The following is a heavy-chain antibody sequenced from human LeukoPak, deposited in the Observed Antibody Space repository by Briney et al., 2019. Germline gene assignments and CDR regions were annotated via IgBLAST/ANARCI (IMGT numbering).Heavy chain of an antibody. J-gene: IGHJ4*02. V-gene: IGHV3-7*01. Sequence: GGFLRLSCAASGFTFSRYWMSWVRQAPGKGLEWVANIKQDGSEKNYVDSVKGRITISRDNAKNSLYLQMNSLRAEDTAVYYCARDKLRDFWSGYYSAREYSFDYWGQGTLVTVSS. CDR2: IKQDGSEK. CDR3: ARDKLRDFWSGYYSAREYSFDY. D-gene: IGHD3-3*01. CDR1: GFTFSRYW.